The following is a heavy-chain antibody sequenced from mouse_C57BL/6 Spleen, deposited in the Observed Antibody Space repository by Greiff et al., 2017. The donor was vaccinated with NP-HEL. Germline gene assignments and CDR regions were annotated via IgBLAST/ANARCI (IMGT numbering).Heavy chain of an antibody. V-gene: IGHV1-64*01. Sequence: QVQLQQPGAELVKPGASVKLSCKASGYTFTSYWMHWVKQRPGQGLEWIGMIHPNSGSTNYNEKFKSKATLTVDKSSSTAYMQLSSLTSEDSAVYYCARWYDGSFYWYFDVWGTGTTVTVSS. CDR1: GYTFTSYW. CDR2: IHPNSGST. J-gene: IGHJ1*03. CDR3: ARWYDGSFYWYFDV. D-gene: IGHD2-3*01.